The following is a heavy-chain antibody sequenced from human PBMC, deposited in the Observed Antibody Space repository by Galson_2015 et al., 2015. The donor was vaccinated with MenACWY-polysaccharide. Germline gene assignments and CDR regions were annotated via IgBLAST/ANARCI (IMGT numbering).Heavy chain of an antibody. Sequence: SLRLSCAASGFSATSYAINWVRQAPGKGLVWVSRITSDGRSTSYADSVKGRFTISRDNAKNTLYLQMNSLRAEDTAVYYCARGLFSKGGDNWFDHRGQGTLVTVSS. CDR2: ITSDGRST. D-gene: IGHD3-10*02. CDR1: GFSATSYA. J-gene: IGHJ5*02. CDR3: ARGLFSKGGDNWFDH. V-gene: IGHV3-74*01.